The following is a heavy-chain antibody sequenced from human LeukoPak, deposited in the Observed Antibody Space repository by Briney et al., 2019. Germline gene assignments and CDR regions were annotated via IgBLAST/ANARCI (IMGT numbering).Heavy chain of an antibody. V-gene: IGHV4-59*11. CDR2: IYYSGST. CDR1: GGSTSSHY. J-gene: IGHJ6*03. Sequence: SETLSLTCTVSGGSTSSHYWSWIRQPPGKGLEWIGYIYYSGSTNYNPSLKSRVTISVDTSKNQFSLKLSSVTAADTAVYYCARGGAGLYYYMDVWGKGTTVTVSS. CDR3: ARGGAGLYYYMDV.